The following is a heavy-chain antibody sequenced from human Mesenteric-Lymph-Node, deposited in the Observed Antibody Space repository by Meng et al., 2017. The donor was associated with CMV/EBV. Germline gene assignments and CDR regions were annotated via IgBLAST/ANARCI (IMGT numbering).Heavy chain of an antibody. J-gene: IGHJ4*02. V-gene: IGHV4-34*01. CDR3: ARGYPMTVFDY. Sequence: LTCAVYGGSFSGSSCGWIPQPPGKGLEWIGEISDSGSTNYNPSLKSRVTLSIDTSTNQFSLKLHSMTAADTAVYYCARGYPMTVFDYWGQGTLVTVSS. D-gene: IGHD2-21*02. CDR2: ISDSGST. CDR1: GGSFSGSS.